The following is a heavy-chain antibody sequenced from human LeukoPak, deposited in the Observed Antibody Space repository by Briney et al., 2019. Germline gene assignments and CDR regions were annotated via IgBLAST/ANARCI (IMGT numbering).Heavy chain of an antibody. CDR1: GFTFDDYA. CDR3: ARGTHYYNTSGYWDDGGDAFDI. Sequence: PGGSLRLSCAASGFTFDDYAMHWVRQAPGKGLEWVSLISWDGGSTYYADSVKGRFTISRDNAKNSLYMQMNSLRAEDTAVYYCARGTHYYNTSGYWDDGGDAFDIWGQGTMVTVSS. D-gene: IGHD3-22*01. V-gene: IGHV3-43D*03. CDR2: ISWDGGST. J-gene: IGHJ3*02.